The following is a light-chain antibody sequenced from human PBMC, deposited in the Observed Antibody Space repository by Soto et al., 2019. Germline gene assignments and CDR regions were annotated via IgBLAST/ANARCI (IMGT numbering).Light chain of an antibody. CDR1: QSVSSSY. J-gene: IGKJ3*01. Sequence: EIVLTQSPGTLSLSPGERATLSCRASQSVSSSYLAWYQQKPGQAPRLLIYGASSRATGIPDRFSGSGSGTDITLTISRLEPEDFAVYYCQQYGSSPVRFTFGPGTKVDIK. CDR2: GAS. V-gene: IGKV3-20*01. CDR3: QQYGSSPVRFT.